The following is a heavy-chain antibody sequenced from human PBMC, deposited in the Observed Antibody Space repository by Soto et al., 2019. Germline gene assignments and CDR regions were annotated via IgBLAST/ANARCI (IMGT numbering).Heavy chain of an antibody. Sequence: QVQLVQSGAEMKDSGASVKVSCKASGYTFRNYGFSWVRQAPGQGLEWMGWISAYNGNTNFAQKLQGRVTLTTDTNTSTAYMELRSLRSDDTAVYYCARDNYYDCSGGDSWGQGTLVTVSS. CDR2: ISAYNGNT. CDR1: GYTFRNYG. V-gene: IGHV1-18*04. CDR3: ARDNYYDCSGGDS. D-gene: IGHD3-22*01. J-gene: IGHJ5*02.